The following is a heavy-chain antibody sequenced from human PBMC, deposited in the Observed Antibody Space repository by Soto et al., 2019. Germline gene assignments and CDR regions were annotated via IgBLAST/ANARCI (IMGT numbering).Heavy chain of an antibody. Sequence: QVQLQESGPGLVKPSQTLPLTCTVSGGSISSGGYYWSWIRQHPGKGLEWIGYIYYSGSTYYNPSLKSRVTISVDTSKNQFSLKLSSVTAADTAVYYCARGLLVTTFAWFDPWGQGTLVTVSS. CDR1: GGSISSGGYY. D-gene: IGHD5-18*01. J-gene: IGHJ5*02. CDR2: IYYSGST. V-gene: IGHV4-31*03. CDR3: ARGLLVTTFAWFDP.